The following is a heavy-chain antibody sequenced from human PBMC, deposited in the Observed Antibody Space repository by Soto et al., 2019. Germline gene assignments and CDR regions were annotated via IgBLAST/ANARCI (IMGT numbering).Heavy chain of an antibody. V-gene: IGHV4-39*01. CDR1: GGSISTSRSY. Sequence: QLQLLESGPGLVKASETLSLTCNVSGGSISTSRSYLAWIRQPPGKRLECLANIFYSGSTYYNPSLASRVTVSVDTSKTEFSLKLRSVTAADTAVYYCARQPTTGDTDLWFDPWGQGTLVTVSS. CDR2: IFYSGST. J-gene: IGHJ5*02. CDR3: ARQPTTGDTDLWFDP. D-gene: IGHD2-21*01.